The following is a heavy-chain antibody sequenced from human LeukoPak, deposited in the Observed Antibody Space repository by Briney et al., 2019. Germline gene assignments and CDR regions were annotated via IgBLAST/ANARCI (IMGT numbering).Heavy chain of an antibody. CDR2: ISAYNGNT. Sequence: GASVKVSCKASGYTFTSYGISWVRQAPGQGLEWMGWISAYNGNTNYAQKLQGRVTMTTDTSTSTAYMELRSLRSDDTAVYYRAKDFLGCAGHGMDVWGKGTKVTGSS. D-gene: IGHD2-15*01. CDR3: AKDFLGCAGHGMDV. V-gene: IGHV1-18*04. J-gene: IGHJ6*01. CDR1: GYTFTSYG.